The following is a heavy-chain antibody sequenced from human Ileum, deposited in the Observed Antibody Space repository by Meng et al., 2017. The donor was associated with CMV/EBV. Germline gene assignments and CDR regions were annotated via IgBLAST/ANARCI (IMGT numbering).Heavy chain of an antibody. CDR1: GFTFTSHW. V-gene: IGHV3-7*01. Sequence: GESLKISCEASGFTFTSHWMTWVRQAPGKGLEWVASIKQDGSVMYYVDSVKGRFTLSRDNARKSLYLQMNSLRAEDAAVYYCARWNLAAGMYWIDYWGQGTLVTVSS. CDR3: ARWNLAAGMYWIDY. J-gene: IGHJ4*02. D-gene: IGHD6-13*01. CDR2: IKQDGSVM.